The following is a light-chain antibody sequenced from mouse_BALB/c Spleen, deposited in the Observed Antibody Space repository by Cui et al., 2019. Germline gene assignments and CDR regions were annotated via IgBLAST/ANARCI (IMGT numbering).Light chain of an antibody. CDR3: QQWSSYPRT. CDR2: DTS. V-gene: IGKV4-55*01. CDR1: SSVSD. Sequence: QIVLTQSPAIMSASPGEKVTMTCSASSSVSDMYWYQQKPGSSPRLLIYDTSNLASGVPVRFSGSGSGTSYSLTISRMEAEDAATYYCQQWSSYPRTFGGGTKLEIK. J-gene: IGKJ1*01.